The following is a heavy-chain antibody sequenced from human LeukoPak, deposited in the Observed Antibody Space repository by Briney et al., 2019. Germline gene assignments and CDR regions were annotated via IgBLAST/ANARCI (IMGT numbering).Heavy chain of an antibody. Sequence: PGGSLRLSCVGSGFTFSSYWMNWVRQAPGKGLEWVASIKEDGSDIYYVDSVKGRFTISRHNAKNSLYLQMKSLRGEDTAVYYCVRGPLIRAIVATREGSSPPWGQGTLVTVSS. D-gene: IGHD5-12*01. J-gene: IGHJ5*02. CDR3: VRGPLIRAIVATREGSSPP. CDR1: GFTFSSYW. V-gene: IGHV3-7*01. CDR2: IKEDGSDI.